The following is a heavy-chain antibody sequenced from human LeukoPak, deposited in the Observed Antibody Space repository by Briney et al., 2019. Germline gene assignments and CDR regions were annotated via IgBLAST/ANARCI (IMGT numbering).Heavy chain of an antibody. CDR3: ARSRTTVTRDPLDY. V-gene: IGHV3-21*01. J-gene: IGHJ4*02. Sequence: KPGGGLRLSCAASGFTFGSYSMNWVRQAPGKGLEWVSAISSFSTYLYYADSVKGRFTISRDNAENSSYLQMNSLRAEDTAVYYCARSRTTVTRDPLDYWGQGTLVTVSS. D-gene: IGHD4-17*01. CDR2: ISSFSTYL. CDR1: GFTFGSYS.